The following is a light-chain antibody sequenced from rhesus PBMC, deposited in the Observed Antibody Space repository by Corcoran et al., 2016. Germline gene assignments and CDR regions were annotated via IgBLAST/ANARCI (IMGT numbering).Light chain of an antibody. CDR3: PHAYGTPFT. V-gene: IGKV1-74*01. J-gene: IGKJ3*01. Sequence: DIQMTQSPSSLSASLGDRVSITCRASKSVNNYVNWYQQKPGTAPQLLIFKASSLESGVPSRVSGSGAGTDYNLPISSLQPEDLAPYYCPHAYGTPFTFGPGTKLEIK. CDR1: KSVNNY. CDR2: KAS.